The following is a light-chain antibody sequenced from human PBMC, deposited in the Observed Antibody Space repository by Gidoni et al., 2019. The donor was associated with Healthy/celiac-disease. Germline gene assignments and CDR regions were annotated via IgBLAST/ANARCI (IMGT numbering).Light chain of an antibody. V-gene: IGKV1-39*01. CDR1: QSISSY. CDR2: AAS. J-gene: IGKJ2*01. Sequence: DIQMNQSPSSLSVSVGDRVTITLRASQSISSYLNWYQQKPGKAPKLLIYAASSLQSGVPSRFSSGRSGTDFTLTISSLQPEDFATYYCRQSYSTPPYTFGQGTKLEIK. CDR3: RQSYSTPPYT.